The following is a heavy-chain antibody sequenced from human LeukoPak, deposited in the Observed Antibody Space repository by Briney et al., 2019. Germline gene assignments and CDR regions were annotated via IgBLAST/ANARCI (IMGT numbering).Heavy chain of an antibody. Sequence: ASVKVSCEASGYTFTSYDINWVRQATGQGLEWMGWMNPNSGNTGYAQKFQGRVTMTRNTSISSAYMELSSLRSEDTAVYYCARGLYGSGSSKVYYMDVWGKGTTVTISS. V-gene: IGHV1-8*01. J-gene: IGHJ6*03. CDR1: GYTFTSYD. D-gene: IGHD3-10*01. CDR3: ARGLYGSGSSKVYYMDV. CDR2: MNPNSGNT.